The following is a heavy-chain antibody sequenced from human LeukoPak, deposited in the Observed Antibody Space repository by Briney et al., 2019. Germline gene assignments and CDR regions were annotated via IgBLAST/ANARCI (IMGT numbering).Heavy chain of an antibody. CDR1: GFTFSSYG. CDR3: AKERVGYYFDY. V-gene: IGHV3-30*18. J-gene: IGHJ4*02. CDR2: ISYDGSNK. Sequence: GRSLRLSCAASGFTFSSYGMHWVRQAPGKGLEWVAVISYDGSNKYYADSVKGRFTISRDNSKNTLYLQMNSLRAEDTAVYYCAKERVGYYFDYWGQGTLVTVSS. D-gene: IGHD3-10*01.